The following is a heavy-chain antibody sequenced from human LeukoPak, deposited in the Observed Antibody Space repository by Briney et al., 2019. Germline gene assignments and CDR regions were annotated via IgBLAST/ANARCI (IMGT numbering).Heavy chain of an antibody. J-gene: IGHJ6*02. Sequence: SVKVSCKASGGTFSSYAISWVRQAPGQGLEWMGGIIPIFGTANYAQKFQGRVTITADESTSTAYMELSSLRSEDTAVYYCARESYDSSGYYVSYYYGMDVWGQGTTVTVSS. V-gene: IGHV1-69*01. CDR1: GGTFSSYA. CDR2: IIPIFGTA. CDR3: ARESYDSSGYYVSYYYGMDV. D-gene: IGHD3-22*01.